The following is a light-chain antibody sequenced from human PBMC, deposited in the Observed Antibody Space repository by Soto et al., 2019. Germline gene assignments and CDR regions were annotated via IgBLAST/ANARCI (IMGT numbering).Light chain of an antibody. V-gene: IGKV1-5*03. Sequence: DIQMTQSPSTLSASVGDRVTITCRASQIISNRLAWYQQKPGKAPKLLIYKTPSLESGVPARFSGSGSGTEFTLTISSLQPDDFATYFCQHYDTYSPFGGGTKVEIK. CDR1: QIISNR. J-gene: IGKJ4*02. CDR3: QHYDTYSP. CDR2: KTP.